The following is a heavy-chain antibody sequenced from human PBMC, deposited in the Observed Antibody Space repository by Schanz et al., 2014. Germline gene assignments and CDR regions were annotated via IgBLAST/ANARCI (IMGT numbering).Heavy chain of an antibody. D-gene: IGHD2-15*01. CDR3: ARDRGYCSGGSCLTFDY. CDR2: MSYDGSIK. Sequence: QVQLVESGGGVVQPGTSLILSCSVSGFSLNTYGIHWFRQPAGKGLEWVAAMSYDGSIKYYGDSVKGRFTISRDNSKNTLYLQMNTLRAEDTAVYYCARDRGYCSGGSCLTFDYWGQGTLVTVSS. V-gene: IGHV3-30*03. J-gene: IGHJ4*02. CDR1: GFSLNTYG.